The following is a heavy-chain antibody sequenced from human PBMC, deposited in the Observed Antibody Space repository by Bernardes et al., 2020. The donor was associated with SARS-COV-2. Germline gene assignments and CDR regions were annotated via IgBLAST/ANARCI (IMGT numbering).Heavy chain of an antibody. V-gene: IGHV4-31*03. Sequence: SETLSLTCTVSGDSVIGVGLSWIWLLHFPGRGLEWLGYIYHSGARAVYNPSLQSRVAISSDTSKNQFSLKLSSVTAADTATYFCARGRARECTYTTCYAPVDNWGQGTLVTVSS. CDR1: GDSVIGVGLS. J-gene: IGHJ4*02. CDR2: IYHSGARA. CDR3: ARGRARECTYTTCYAPVDN. D-gene: IGHD2-15*01.